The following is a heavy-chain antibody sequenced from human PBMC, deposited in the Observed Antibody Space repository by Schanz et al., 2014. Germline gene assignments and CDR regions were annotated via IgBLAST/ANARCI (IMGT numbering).Heavy chain of an antibody. J-gene: IGHJ4*02. CDR2: ISSKGDMT. Sequence: EVQLVESGGGLVQPGGSLRLSCAASGFTFSTSTMHWVRQAPGKGLEYVSSISSKGDMTFYGNSVKGRFTISRDNSKNTLHLQLGSLSAEDTAVYFCARDNRYYLFDYWGQGALVTVSS. D-gene: IGHD3-16*02. CDR1: GFTFSTST. CDR3: ARDNRYYLFDY. V-gene: IGHV3-64*01.